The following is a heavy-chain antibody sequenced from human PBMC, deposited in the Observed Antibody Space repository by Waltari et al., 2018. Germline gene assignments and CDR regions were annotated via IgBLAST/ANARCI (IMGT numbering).Heavy chain of an antibody. CDR1: GGSFSGYY. Sequence: QVQLQQWGAGLLKPSETLSLTCAVYGGSFSGYYWSWIRQPPGKGLEWIGEINHSGSTNYNPSLKSRVTISVDTSKNQFSLKLSSETAADTAVYYCARGSGRSYYFDYWGQGTLVTVSS. V-gene: IGHV4-34*01. CDR3: ARGSGRSYYFDY. J-gene: IGHJ4*02. D-gene: IGHD3-10*01. CDR2: INHSGST.